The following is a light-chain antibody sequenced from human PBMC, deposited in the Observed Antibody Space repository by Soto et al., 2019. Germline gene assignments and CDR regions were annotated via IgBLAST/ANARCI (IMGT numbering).Light chain of an antibody. CDR2: AVS. CDR3: ISYTDRQSYL. J-gene: IGLJ1*01. CDR1: SSDIGSYNH. Sequence: QSALAQPASVSGSPGQSITISCSGTSSDIGSYNHVALYQQFPGKSPKLMIYAVSDRPSGVSDRFSGSKSGITASLTISGLQTEDEADYYCISYTDRQSYLFGTGTKVTVL. V-gene: IGLV2-14*03.